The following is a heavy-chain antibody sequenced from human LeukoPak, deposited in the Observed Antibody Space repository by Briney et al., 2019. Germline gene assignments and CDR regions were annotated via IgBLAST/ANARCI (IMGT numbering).Heavy chain of an antibody. Sequence: SETLSLTCTVSGVSISSSNSYWGGIRQPPGKGLEGIGSIYYTGNTYYNASLKSRFTISIDTSKNQISLRLTSVTATDTAIYYCARQTGSGLFILPGGQGTLVTVSS. J-gene: IGHJ4*02. CDR1: GVSISSSNSY. CDR2: IYYTGNT. CDR3: ARQTGSGLFILP. D-gene: IGHD3/OR15-3a*01. V-gene: IGHV4-39*01.